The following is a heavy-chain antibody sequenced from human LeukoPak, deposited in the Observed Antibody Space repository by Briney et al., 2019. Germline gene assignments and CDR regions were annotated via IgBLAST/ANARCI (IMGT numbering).Heavy chain of an antibody. CDR2: TYYRSKWYN. Sequence: SLTLSLTCAISGDSVSSNSAAWNWIRQSPSRGLEWLGRTYYRSKWYNDYAVSVKSRITINPDTSKNQFSLQLNSVTPEDTAVYYCARVNLYSSGWYLDWFDPWGQGTLVTVSS. CDR1: GDSVSSNSAA. V-gene: IGHV6-1*01. CDR3: ARVNLYSSGWYLDWFDP. D-gene: IGHD6-19*01. J-gene: IGHJ5*02.